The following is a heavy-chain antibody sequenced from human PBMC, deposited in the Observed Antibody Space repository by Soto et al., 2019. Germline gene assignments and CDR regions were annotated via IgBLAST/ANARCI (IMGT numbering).Heavy chain of an antibody. CDR3: ARVAY. V-gene: IGHV3-21*01. CDR2: ISSGSSDT. Sequence: GGSLRLSCVASGFTFSSYSMNWLRQTPGKGLEWVSSISSGSSDTWYADSVKGRFIISRDNAQNSLFLQMNTLRPEDTAMYYCARVAYWGPGTQVTVSS. CDR1: GFTFSSYS. J-gene: IGHJ4*02.